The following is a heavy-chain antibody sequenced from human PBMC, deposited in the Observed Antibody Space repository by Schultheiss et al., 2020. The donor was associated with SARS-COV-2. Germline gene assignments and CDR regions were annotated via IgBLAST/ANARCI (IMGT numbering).Heavy chain of an antibody. V-gene: IGHV3-48*04. CDR2: ISSSGSTI. CDR3: ASFQYYRAFDI. Sequence: GGSLRLSCAASGFTFSSYSMNWVRQAPGKGLEWVSYISSSGSTIYYADSVKGRFTISRDNAKNSLYLQMNSLRAEDTAVYYCASFQYYRAFDIWGQGTMVTVSS. J-gene: IGHJ3*02. CDR1: GFTFSSYS. D-gene: IGHD2/OR15-2a*01.